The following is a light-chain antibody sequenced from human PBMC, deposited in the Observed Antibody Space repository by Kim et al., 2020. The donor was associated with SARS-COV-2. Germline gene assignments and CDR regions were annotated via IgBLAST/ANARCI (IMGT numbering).Light chain of an antibody. CDR2: AAS. Sequence: ASVGDRVTITCRASQSISSYLNWYQQKPGKVPKLLIYAASSLQSGVPSRFSGSGSGTDFTLTISSLQPEDFATYYCQQSYSTPITFGQGTRLEIK. CDR3: QQSYSTPIT. J-gene: IGKJ5*01. CDR1: QSISSY. V-gene: IGKV1-39*01.